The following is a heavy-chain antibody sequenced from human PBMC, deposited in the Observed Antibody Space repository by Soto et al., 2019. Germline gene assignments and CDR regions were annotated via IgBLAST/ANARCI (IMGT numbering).Heavy chain of an antibody. CDR3: VRARSTDSRPDY. D-gene: IGHD3-22*01. Sequence: GGSLRLSCAASGFTFSLYSMIWVRQAPGKGLEWVASITSSSSYIYYGDSLKGRFTISRDNAKNSLFLQLDSLRAEDTAVYFCVRARSTDSRPDYWGQGTLVTVSS. CDR1: GFTFSLYS. V-gene: IGHV3-21*01. J-gene: IGHJ4*02. CDR2: ITSSSSYI.